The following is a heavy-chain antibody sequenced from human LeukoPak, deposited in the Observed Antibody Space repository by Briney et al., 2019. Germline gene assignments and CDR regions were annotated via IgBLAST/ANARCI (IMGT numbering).Heavy chain of an antibody. D-gene: IGHD3-22*01. V-gene: IGHV1-2*02. J-gene: IGHJ3*02. Sequence: ASVKVSCKASGYTFTGYYMHWVRQAPGQGLEWMGWINPNSGGTNYVQKFQGRVTMTRDTSISTAYMELSRLRSDDTAVYYCARDRLINYYDNSGYYSEDAFDIWGQGTMVTVSS. CDR3: ARDRLINYYDNSGYYSEDAFDI. CDR1: GYTFTGYY. CDR2: INPNSGGT.